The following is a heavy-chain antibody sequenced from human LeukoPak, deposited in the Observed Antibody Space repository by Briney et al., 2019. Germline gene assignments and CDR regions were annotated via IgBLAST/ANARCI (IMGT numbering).Heavy chain of an antibody. CDR1: GYTFTSYD. D-gene: IGHD6-19*01. V-gene: IGHV1-8*01. CDR2: MNPNSGNT. Sequence: ASVNVSCKASGYTFTSYDINWVGQATGQGLEWMGWMNPNSGNTGYAQKLQGRVTMTRNTSIRTAYMELSRLRCEDRAVYYCARGAGGAVAGRKFDDYWGQGTLVTVSS. J-gene: IGHJ4*02. CDR3: ARGAGGAVAGRKFDDY.